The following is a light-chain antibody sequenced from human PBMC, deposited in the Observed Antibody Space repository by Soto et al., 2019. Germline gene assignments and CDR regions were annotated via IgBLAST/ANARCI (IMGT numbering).Light chain of an antibody. Sequence: DVVMTQSPLSLSVTPGQPASISCSSSQSLVHTDGNTYLNWFHQRPGQSPRRLIYQVSHLDSGVPVRVSGSGSGTEFTLRITRVEAEDVGVYYCFQGTYQPHIFCQGTKLEIK. V-gene: IGKV2-30*02. CDR1: QSLVHTDGNTY. J-gene: IGKJ2*01. CDR2: QVS. CDR3: FQGTYQPHI.